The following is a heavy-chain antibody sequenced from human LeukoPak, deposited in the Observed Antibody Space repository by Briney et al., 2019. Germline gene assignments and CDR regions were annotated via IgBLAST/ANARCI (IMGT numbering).Heavy chain of an antibody. V-gene: IGHV5-51*01. Sequence: GESLKISCTGSGFSFTCYWIGWVRQMPGKGLEWMGIIYSGESDTRYSTSFQGRVNISAHKSTSIAYFQWSSLEGSDTAMQYCARREGIRGDYYYAWGSDPNWFDPWGQGTLVTVSS. CDR3: ARREGIRGDYYYAWGSDPNWFDP. J-gene: IGHJ5*02. CDR1: GFSFTCYW. D-gene: IGHD3-16*01. CDR2: IYSGESDT.